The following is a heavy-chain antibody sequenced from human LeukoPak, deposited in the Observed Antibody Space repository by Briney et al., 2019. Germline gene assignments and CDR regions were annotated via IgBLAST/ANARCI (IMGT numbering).Heavy chain of an antibody. J-gene: IGHJ4*02. D-gene: IGHD5-12*01. CDR2: IWHDGSNR. V-gene: IGHV3-33*01. CDR1: GFTFSIYG. CDR3: ARGVDPVAANTLAY. Sequence: GGSLRLSCAASGFTFSIYGMHWVRQAPGKGLEWVSVIWHDGSNRYYADSVKGRFTISRDNSKNTLYLEMNSLSPDDTAVYYCARGVDPVAANTLAYCGQGTLVTVSS.